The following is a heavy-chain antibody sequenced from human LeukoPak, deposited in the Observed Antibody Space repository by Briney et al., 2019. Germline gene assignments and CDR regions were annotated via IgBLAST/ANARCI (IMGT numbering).Heavy chain of an antibody. V-gene: IGHV4-34*01. D-gene: IGHD1-26*01. Sequence: SETLSLTCAVYGGSFSGYYWSWIRQPPGKGLEWIGEINHSGSTNSNPSLKSRVTISVDTSKNQFSLKLSSVTAADTAVYYCARFYSGSYYFDYWGQGTLVTVSS. CDR3: ARFYSGSYYFDY. CDR2: INHSGST. J-gene: IGHJ4*02. CDR1: GGSFSGYY.